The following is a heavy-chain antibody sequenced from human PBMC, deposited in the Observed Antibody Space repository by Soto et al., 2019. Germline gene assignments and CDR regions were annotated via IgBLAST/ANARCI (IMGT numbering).Heavy chain of an antibody. CDR1: GFTFSNYG. V-gene: IGHV3-33*01. Sequence: QVQLVESGGGVVQPGTSLRLSCAASGFTFSNYGMHWVRQAPGKGLEWVAVIWFDGSNEYYADSVKGRFTISRDNSKNMVDLQMNSLRAEDTAVYYCAREGIDSGWFLDSWGQGTQVTVSS. J-gene: IGHJ4*02. CDR2: IWFDGSNE. CDR3: AREGIDSGWFLDS. D-gene: IGHD6-19*01.